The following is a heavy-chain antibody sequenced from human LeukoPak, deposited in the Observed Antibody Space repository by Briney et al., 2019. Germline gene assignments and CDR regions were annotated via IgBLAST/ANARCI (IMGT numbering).Heavy chain of an antibody. Sequence: GGSLRLSCAASGFTVSSNYMSWVRQAPGKGLEWVSVIYSGGSTYYADSVKGRFTISRDNSKNTLYLQMNSLRAEDTAVYYCARDAKYYYGMDVWGQGTMVTVSS. CDR1: GFTVSSNY. CDR3: ARDAKYYYGMDV. CDR2: IYSGGST. J-gene: IGHJ6*02. V-gene: IGHV3-66*01.